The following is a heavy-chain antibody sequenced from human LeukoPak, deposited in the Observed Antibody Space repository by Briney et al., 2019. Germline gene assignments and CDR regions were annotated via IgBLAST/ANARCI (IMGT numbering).Heavy chain of an antibody. CDR1: GFTFSNYA. Sequence: GGSLRLSCAASGFTFSNYAMSWVRQAPGKGLERVSVITGSGGTTFYADSVKGRFTISRDNSKNTVFLQMNSLRAEDTAVYYCATAGGSSGSYPLIYWGQGILVTVSS. CDR3: ATAGGSSGSYPLIY. J-gene: IGHJ4*02. V-gene: IGHV3-23*01. CDR2: ITGSGGTT. D-gene: IGHD6-19*01.